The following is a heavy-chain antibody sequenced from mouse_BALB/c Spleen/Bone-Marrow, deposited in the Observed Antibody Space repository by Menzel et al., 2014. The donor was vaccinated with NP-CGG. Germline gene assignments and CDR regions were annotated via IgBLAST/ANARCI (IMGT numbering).Heavy chain of an antibody. V-gene: IGHV5-6-4*01. D-gene: IGHD2-3*01. J-gene: IGHJ4*01. Sequence: EVKLEESGGGLVKPGGSLKLSCAASGFTFSSYTMSWVRQTPEKRLEWVATITSVGVYTYYPDSVKGRFTISRDNAKNTLYLQMSSPKSEDTAMYYCTRDLYDGYSYYAMDYWGQGTSVTVSS. CDR1: GFTFSSYT. CDR3: TRDLYDGYSYYAMDY. CDR2: ITSVGVYT.